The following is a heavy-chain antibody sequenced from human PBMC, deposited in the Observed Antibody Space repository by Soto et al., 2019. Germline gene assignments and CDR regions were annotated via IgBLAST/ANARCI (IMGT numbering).Heavy chain of an antibody. CDR3: ARQISLSAGSYFDY. J-gene: IGHJ4*02. D-gene: IGHD3-10*01. Sequence: GESLKISCTASGFTFTTYKMNWVRQAPGKGLEWVSYISRSSYTIKYADSVEGRFTVSRDNGKKSLYLQMNSLRDEDTAVYFCARQISLSAGSYFDYWGQGTLVTVSS. CDR2: ISRSSYTI. V-gene: IGHV3-48*02. CDR1: GFTFTTYK.